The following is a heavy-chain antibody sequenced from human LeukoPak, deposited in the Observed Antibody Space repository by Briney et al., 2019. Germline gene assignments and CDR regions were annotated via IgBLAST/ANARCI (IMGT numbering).Heavy chain of an antibody. CDR1: GFIVSSNY. CDR2: IYSGGST. CDR3: ARGRPLFDP. J-gene: IGHJ5*02. V-gene: IGHV3-53*01. Sequence: QPGGSLRLSCAASGFIVSSNYMSWVRQAPGKGLEWGSVIYSGGSTYYADSVKGRVTISSDNSTNTLYLQMTSMRAEDTPVYYCARGRPLFDPWGQGTLVTVSS.